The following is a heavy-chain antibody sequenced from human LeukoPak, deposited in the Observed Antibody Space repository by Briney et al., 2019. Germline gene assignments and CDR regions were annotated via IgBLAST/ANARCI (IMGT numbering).Heavy chain of an antibody. CDR3: AIMDSYGGNAFDI. CDR1: GGTFSSYA. V-gene: IGHV1-69*05. D-gene: IGHD5-18*01. Sequence: SVKVSCKASGGTFSSYAISWVRQAPGQGLEWMGGIIPIFGTANYAQKFQGRVTITTDESTSTAYMELSSLRSEDTAVYYCAIMDSYGGNAFDIWGQGTMVTVSS. CDR2: IIPIFGTA. J-gene: IGHJ3*02.